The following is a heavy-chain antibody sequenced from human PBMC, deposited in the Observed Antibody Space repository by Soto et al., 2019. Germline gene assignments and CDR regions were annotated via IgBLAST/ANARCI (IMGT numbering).Heavy chain of an antibody. CDR1: GFTFSRYG. Sequence: QVQLVESGGGVVQPGRSLRLSCAASGFTFSRYGMHWVRQAPGKGLEWVAVIWYDGSNKYYEDFVKGRFTISRDHSKNTLYLQMNSLRAEDTAVYYCARDPTETNYYYYYMDVWGKGTTVTVSS. D-gene: IGHD1-7*01. CDR2: IWYDGSNK. CDR3: ARDPTETNYYYYYMDV. V-gene: IGHV3-33*01. J-gene: IGHJ6*03.